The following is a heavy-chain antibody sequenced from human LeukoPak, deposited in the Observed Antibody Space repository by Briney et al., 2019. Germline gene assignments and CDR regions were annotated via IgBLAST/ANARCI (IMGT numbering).Heavy chain of an antibody. CDR2: IYYSGST. CDR1: GGSISSYY. Sequence: SETLSLTCTVSGGSISSYYWSWIRQPPGKGLEWIGYIYYSGSTNYNPSLKSRVTISVDTSKNQFSLKLSSVTAADTAVYYCARGWTVSYYFDYWGQGTLVTVSS. J-gene: IGHJ4*02. V-gene: IGHV4-59*01. D-gene: IGHD3-16*02. CDR3: ARGWTVSYYFDY.